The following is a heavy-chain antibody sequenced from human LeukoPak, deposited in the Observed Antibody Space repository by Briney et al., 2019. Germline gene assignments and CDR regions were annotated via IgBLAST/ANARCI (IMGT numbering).Heavy chain of an antibody. CDR1: GYTFTNYA. V-gene: IGHV1-3*04. J-gene: IGHJ4*02. CDR3: ARDNFSGSFYFDY. CDR2: INTGNGNT. Sequence: ASVKVSCKASGYTFTNYAIHWVRQAPGQSLEWMGWINTGNGNTKYSQRFQGRVTITRDTSASTAYIELSSLRSEDTAVYYCARDNFSGSFYFDYWGQGTLVTVSS. D-gene: IGHD1-26*01.